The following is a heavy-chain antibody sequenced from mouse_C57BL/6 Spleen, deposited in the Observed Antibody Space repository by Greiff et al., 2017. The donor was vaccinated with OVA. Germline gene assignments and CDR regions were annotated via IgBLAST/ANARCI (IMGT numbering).Heavy chain of an antibody. Sequence: QVQLQQPGAELVKPGASVKLSCKASGYTFTSYWMHWVKQRPGQGLEWIGMIHPNSGSTNYNEKFKSKATLTVDKSSSTAYMQLSSLTSEDSAVYYCALRNPFFTTVVAPYFDYWGQGTTLTVSS. CDR1: GYTFTSYW. V-gene: IGHV1-64*01. CDR2: IHPNSGST. CDR3: ALRNPFFTTVVAPYFDY. D-gene: IGHD1-1*01. J-gene: IGHJ2*01.